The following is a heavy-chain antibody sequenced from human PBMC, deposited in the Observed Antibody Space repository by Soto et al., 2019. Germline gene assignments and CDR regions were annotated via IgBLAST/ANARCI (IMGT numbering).Heavy chain of an antibody. CDR1: GGSISSSSYY. V-gene: IGHV4-39*01. CDR2: IYYSGST. D-gene: IGHD3-10*01. J-gene: IGHJ6*02. CDR3: ATGYYYGSGSYISYGMDV. Sequence: QLQLQESGPGLVKPSETLSLTCTVSGGSISSSSYYWGWIRQPPGKGLEWIGSIYYSGSTYYNPSLKSRVTISVDTSKNQFSLKLSSVTAADTAVYYCATGYYYGSGSYISYGMDVWGQGTTVTVSS.